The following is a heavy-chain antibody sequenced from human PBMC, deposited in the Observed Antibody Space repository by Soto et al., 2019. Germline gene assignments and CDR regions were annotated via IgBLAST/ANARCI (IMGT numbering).Heavy chain of an antibody. V-gene: IGHV4-59*08. CDR3: ARHGLLGAAGESNLLDY. CDR2: IYYSGFG. D-gene: IGHD6-13*01. Sequence: SETLSLTCTVSGGSISSYYWSWIRQPPGKGLEWIGYIYYSGFGDYNPSLKSRVTISVDTSKNQLSLKMTSVTAADTAVYYCARHGLLGAAGESNLLDYWGHGTLVTVSS. J-gene: IGHJ4*01. CDR1: GGSISSYY.